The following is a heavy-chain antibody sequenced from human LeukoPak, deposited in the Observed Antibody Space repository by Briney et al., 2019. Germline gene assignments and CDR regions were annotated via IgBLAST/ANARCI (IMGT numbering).Heavy chain of an antibody. V-gene: IGHV1-69*04. J-gene: IGHJ4*02. D-gene: IGHD6-19*01. Sequence: ASVKVSCKASGGTFSSYAISWVRQAPGQGLEWMGRIIPILGIANYAQKFQGRVTITADKSTSTAYMELSSLRSEDTAVYYCARDHMRQWLPYYFDYWGQGTLATVSS. CDR3: ARDHMRQWLPYYFDY. CDR2: IIPILGIA. CDR1: GGTFSSYA.